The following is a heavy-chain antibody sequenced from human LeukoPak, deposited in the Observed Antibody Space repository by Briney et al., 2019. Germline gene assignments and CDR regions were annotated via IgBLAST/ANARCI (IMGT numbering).Heavy chain of an antibody. CDR3: ARGDVPLRYFDWFHPRGAFDI. J-gene: IGHJ3*02. V-gene: IGHV1-2*06. D-gene: IGHD3-9*01. Sequence: GASVKVSCKASGYTFTGYYMHWVGQAPGQGVEWMGRINPNRGGTNYAQKFQGRVTMTRDTSISTAYMELSRLRSDDTAVYYCARGDVPLRYFDWFHPRGAFDIWGQGTMVTVSS. CDR2: INPNRGGT. CDR1: GYTFTGYY.